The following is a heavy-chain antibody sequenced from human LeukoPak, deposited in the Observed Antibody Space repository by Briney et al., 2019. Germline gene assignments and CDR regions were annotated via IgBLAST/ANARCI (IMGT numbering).Heavy chain of an antibody. V-gene: IGHV4-59*01. CDR2: IYYSGST. CDR1: GGSISSYY. D-gene: IGHD3-3*01. Sequence: SETLSLTCTVSGGSISSYYWSWIRQPPGKGLEWIGYIYYSGSTNYNPSLKSRVTISVDTSKNQFSLKLSSVTAADTAVYYCARGQDFWSGXXXXXXFDYWGQXTXVTVS. CDR3: ARGQDFWSGXXXXXXFDY. J-gene: IGHJ4*02.